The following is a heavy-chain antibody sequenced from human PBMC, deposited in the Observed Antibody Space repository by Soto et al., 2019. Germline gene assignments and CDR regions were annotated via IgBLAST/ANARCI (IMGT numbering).Heavy chain of an antibody. CDR2: IYYSGST. J-gene: IGHJ4*02. CDR3: ARDRECSGGTCYKYFDY. D-gene: IGHD2-15*01. CDR1: GGSISSGGYY. Sequence: SETLSLTCTVAGGSISSGGYYWSWIRQHPGRGLEWIGYIYYSGSTYYNPSLKSRVTISVDTSKNQFSLQLSSVTAADTAVYYCARDRECSGGTCYKYFDYWGQGAMVTV. V-gene: IGHV4-31*03.